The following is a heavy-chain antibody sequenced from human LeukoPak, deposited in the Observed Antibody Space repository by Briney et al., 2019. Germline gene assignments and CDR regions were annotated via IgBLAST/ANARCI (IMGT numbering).Heavy chain of an antibody. J-gene: IGHJ4*02. D-gene: IGHD6-19*01. CDR2: IYYSGST. CDR3: AGSQAVAGTSLIDY. V-gene: IGHV4-59*01. Sequence: PSETLSLTCTVSGGSISSYYWSWIRQPPGKGLEWIGYIYYSGSTNYNPSLKSRVTISVDTSKNQFSLKLSSLTAADTAVYYCAGSQAVAGTSLIDYWGQGTLVTVSS. CDR1: GGSISSYY.